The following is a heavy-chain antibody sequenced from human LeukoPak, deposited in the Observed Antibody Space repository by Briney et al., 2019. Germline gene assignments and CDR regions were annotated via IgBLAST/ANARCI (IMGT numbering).Heavy chain of an antibody. CDR2: INHSGST. CDR1: GGSFSGYY. Sequence: SETLSLTCAVYGGSFSGYYWSWIRQPPGKGLEWIGEINHSGSTNYNPSLKSRVTISVDKSKNQFSLKLSSVTAADTAVYYCARDGYYYGSGVNIWGQGTMVTVSS. V-gene: IGHV4-34*01. CDR3: ARDGYYYGSGVNI. D-gene: IGHD3-10*01. J-gene: IGHJ3*02.